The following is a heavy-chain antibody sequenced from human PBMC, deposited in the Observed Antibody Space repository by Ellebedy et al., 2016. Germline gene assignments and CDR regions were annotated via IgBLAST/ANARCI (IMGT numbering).Heavy chain of an antibody. CDR3: AHRTTVTSVDY. V-gene: IGHV2-5*01. CDR2: IYWNDDK. CDR1: GFPLSTSGMT. Sequence: SGPTLVKPTQTLTLTCTFSGFPLSTSGMTVGWIRQPPGKAPEWLTFIYWNDDKRYSPSLRSRLTITKDTSKNQVVLTMTNMDPVDTATYFCAHRTTVTSVDYWGQGTLVTVSS. J-gene: IGHJ4*02. D-gene: IGHD4-17*01.